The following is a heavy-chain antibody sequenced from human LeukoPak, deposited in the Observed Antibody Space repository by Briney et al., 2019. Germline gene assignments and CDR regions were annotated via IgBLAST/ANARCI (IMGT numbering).Heavy chain of an antibody. Sequence: ASVKVSCKASGYTFSIYGFSWVRQAPGQGLEWMGWMNPNSGNTGYAQKFQGRVTMTRNTSISTAYMELSSLRSEDTAVYYCARGLGRVWNRDYWGQGTLVTVSS. V-gene: IGHV1-8*02. CDR3: ARGLGRVWNRDY. CDR2: MNPNSGNT. CDR1: GYTFSIYG. J-gene: IGHJ4*02. D-gene: IGHD1-1*01.